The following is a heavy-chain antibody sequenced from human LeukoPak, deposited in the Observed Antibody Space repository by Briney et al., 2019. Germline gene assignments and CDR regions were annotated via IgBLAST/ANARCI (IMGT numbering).Heavy chain of an antibody. CDR3: ARVGELGSNRRFDY. CDR2: INPNSGGT. Sequence: GASVKVSCKASGYTFTGYYMHWVRQAPGQGLEWMGRINPNSGGTNYAQKFQGRVTMTRDTSISTAYMELSRLRSDDTAVYYCARVGELGSNRRFDYWGQGTLVTVSS. V-gene: IGHV1-2*06. D-gene: IGHD7-27*01. CDR1: GYTFTGYY. J-gene: IGHJ4*02.